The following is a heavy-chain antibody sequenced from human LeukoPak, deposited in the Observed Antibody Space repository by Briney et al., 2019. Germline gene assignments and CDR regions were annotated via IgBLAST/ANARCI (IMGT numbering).Heavy chain of an antibody. CDR3: ARAIVVPFDY. Sequence: GASVKVSCKASGYTFTSYYMHWVRQAPGQGLEWMGIINPSGGSTSYAQKFQGRVTMTRDTSTSTVYMELSRLRSDDTAVYYCARAIVVPFDYWGQGTLVTVSS. J-gene: IGHJ4*02. CDR1: GYTFTSYY. D-gene: IGHD1-26*01. V-gene: IGHV1-46*01. CDR2: INPSGGST.